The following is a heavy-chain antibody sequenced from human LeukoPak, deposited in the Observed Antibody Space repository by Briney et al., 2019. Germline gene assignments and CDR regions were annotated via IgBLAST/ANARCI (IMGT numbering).Heavy chain of an antibody. CDR2: IWYGGSNK. CDR1: GFTFSSYW. CDR3: AKGARNYDAFDI. D-gene: IGHD1-7*01. V-gene: IGHV3-30*02. J-gene: IGHJ3*02. Sequence: GGSLRLSCAASGFTFSSYWMSWVRQAPGKGLEWVAVIWYGGSNKYYADSVKGRFTISRDNSKNTLYLQMNSLRAEDTAVYYCAKGARNYDAFDIWGQGTMVTVSS.